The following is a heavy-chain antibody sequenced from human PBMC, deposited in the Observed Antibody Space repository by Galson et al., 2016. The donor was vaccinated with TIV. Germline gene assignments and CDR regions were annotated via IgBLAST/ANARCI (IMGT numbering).Heavy chain of an antibody. CDR2: FDPEQHKR. D-gene: IGHD2/OR15-2a*01. V-gene: IGHV1-24*01. J-gene: IGHJ4*02. Sequence: SVKVSCKVSGDSLSDLSMHWVRQAPGKGLEWMAGFDPEQHKRIYAQKLEGRVTLTDDTSTDTAFLELSSLSFEDTAVYYCASVAWFPGLSLDNWGQGTLVIVSS. CDR3: ASVAWFPGLSLDN. CDR1: GDSLSDLS.